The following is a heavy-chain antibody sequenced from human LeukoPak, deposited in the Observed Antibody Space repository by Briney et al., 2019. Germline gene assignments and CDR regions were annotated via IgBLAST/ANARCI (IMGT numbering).Heavy chain of an antibody. J-gene: IGHJ2*01. CDR2: IYYSGST. CDR3: ARAFRIRAAAGLFDL. Sequence: PETLSLTCTVSGGSISSYYWSWIRQPPGKGLEWIGYIYYSGSTNYNPSLKSRVTISVDTSKNQFSLKLSSVTAADTAVYYCARAFRIRAAAGLFDLWGRGTLVTVSS. CDR1: GGSISSYY. D-gene: IGHD6-13*01. V-gene: IGHV4-59*01.